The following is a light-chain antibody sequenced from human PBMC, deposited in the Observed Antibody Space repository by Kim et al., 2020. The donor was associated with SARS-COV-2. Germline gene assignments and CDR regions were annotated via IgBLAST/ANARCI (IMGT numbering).Light chain of an antibody. CDR3: NSYAGNNNFV. J-gene: IGLJ3*02. CDR1: SGDIGGFSY. Sequence: GQSGSSSCTGTSGDIGGFSYVAWYQQRPGKAPKRIIYEVTKRPLGVPARFSASKSGNTATLIVSDLQPDDEADYYCNSYAGNNNFVFGGGTQLTVL. CDR2: EVT. V-gene: IGLV2-8*01.